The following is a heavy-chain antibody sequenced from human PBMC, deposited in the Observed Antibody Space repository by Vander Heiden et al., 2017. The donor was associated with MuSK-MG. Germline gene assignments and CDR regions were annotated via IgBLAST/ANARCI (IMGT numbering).Heavy chain of an antibody. CDR3: AKDQGEMATDY. Sequence: QVQLVESGGGVVQPGRSLRLSCAAYGFTLSSYGMHWVRQAPGKGLEWVAVIWYDGSNKYYADSVKGRFTISRDNSKNTLYLQMNSLRAEDTAVYYCAKDQGEMATDYWGQGTLVTVSS. CDR2: IWYDGSNK. CDR1: GFTLSSYG. J-gene: IGHJ4*02. D-gene: IGHD5-12*01. V-gene: IGHV3-33*06.